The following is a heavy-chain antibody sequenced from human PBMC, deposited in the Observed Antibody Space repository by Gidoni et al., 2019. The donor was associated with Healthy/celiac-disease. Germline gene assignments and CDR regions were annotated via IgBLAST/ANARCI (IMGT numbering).Heavy chain of an antibody. CDR1: GFTFIRYA. J-gene: IGHJ2*01. CDR2: ISTNGGST. CDR3: ARDRCGGDCYGIYWYFDL. Sequence: VQLVESGGGLVQPGGSLRLSCVASGFTFIRYAMHWVRQAPGKGLEYVSVISTNGGSTYYANSVKGRFTISRDNSKNTLYLQMGSLRAEDMAVYYCARDRCGGDCYGIYWYFDLWGRGTLVTVSA. V-gene: IGHV3-64*01. D-gene: IGHD2-21*02.